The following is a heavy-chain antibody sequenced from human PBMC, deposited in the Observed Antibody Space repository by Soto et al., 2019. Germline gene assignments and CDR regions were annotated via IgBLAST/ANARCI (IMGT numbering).Heavy chain of an antibody. D-gene: IGHD1-26*01. CDR1: GGTFRCYA. Sequence: QVQLVQSGAEVKKPGSSVTVSCQASGGTFRCYALSWVRQAPGQGLEWLGGIIPIFGTANYAQKFQGRVPMTADESTSTAYMELSSLRAEDTAVYYCAIFSEVGPDYWGQGTLVTGSS. V-gene: IGHV1-69*12. J-gene: IGHJ4*02. CDR3: AIFSEVGPDY. CDR2: IIPIFGTA.